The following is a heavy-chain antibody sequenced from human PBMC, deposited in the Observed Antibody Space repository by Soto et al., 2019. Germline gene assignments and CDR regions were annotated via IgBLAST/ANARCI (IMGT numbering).Heavy chain of an antibody. J-gene: IGHJ6*02. CDR1: GYIFVNYG. CDR2: ISPYTGNT. CDR3: VMVDNYVTPAPQDV. Sequence: QVQLVQSGDEVKKPGASVKVSCKASGYIFVNYGIAWVRQAPGQGLEWMGWISPYTGNTHSATKVQGRLTMTTDTATSTAYMDLGSLTSDDTAVYDFVMVDNYVTPAPQDVWGQGTTVTVSS. D-gene: IGHD3-16*01. V-gene: IGHV1-18*01.